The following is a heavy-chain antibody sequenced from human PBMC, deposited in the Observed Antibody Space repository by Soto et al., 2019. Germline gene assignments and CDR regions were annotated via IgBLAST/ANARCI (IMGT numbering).Heavy chain of an antibody. J-gene: IGHJ4*02. CDR1: GYTFTSYG. V-gene: IGHV1-18*01. D-gene: IGHD2-2*01. CDR3: ARGGRFSYCSSTSCLDY. Sequence: ASVKVSCKASGYTFTSYGISWVRQAPGQGLEWMGWISAYNGNTNYAQKLQGRVTMTTDTSTSTAYMELRSLRSDDTAVYYCARGGRFSYCSSTSCLDYWGQGTLVTVSS. CDR2: ISAYNGNT.